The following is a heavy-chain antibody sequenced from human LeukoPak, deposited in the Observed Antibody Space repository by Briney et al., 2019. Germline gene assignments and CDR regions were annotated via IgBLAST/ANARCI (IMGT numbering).Heavy chain of an antibody. V-gene: IGHV3-23*01. CDR1: GFTFGSYA. D-gene: IGHD3-10*01. CDR3: AKGRAITMLDAFDI. Sequence: GGSLRLSCTASGFTFGSYAMSWVRQAPGKGLEWVSTISGSGLSTYHSDSVKGRFTISRDNSKNTLYLQVNSLRPEDTAVYYCAKGRAITMLDAFDIWGQGTMVTVSS. J-gene: IGHJ3*02. CDR2: ISGSGLST.